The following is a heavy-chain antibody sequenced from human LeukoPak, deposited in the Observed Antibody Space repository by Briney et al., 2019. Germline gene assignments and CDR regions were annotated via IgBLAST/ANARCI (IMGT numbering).Heavy chain of an antibody. Sequence: PSETLSLTCTVSGGSISSYYWSLIRQPPGKGLEWIGYIYYSGSTNYNPSLKSRVTISVDTSKNQFSLKLSSVTAADTAVYYCARLSIAARPAYYYYYYGMDVWGQGTTVTVSS. V-gene: IGHV4-59*08. D-gene: IGHD6-6*01. J-gene: IGHJ6*02. CDR2: IYYSGST. CDR1: GGSISSYY. CDR3: ARLSIAARPAYYYYYYGMDV.